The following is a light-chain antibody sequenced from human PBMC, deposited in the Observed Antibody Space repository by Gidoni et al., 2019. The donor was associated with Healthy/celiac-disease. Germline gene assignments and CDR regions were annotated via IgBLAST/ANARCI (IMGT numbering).Light chain of an antibody. CDR1: QDISND. CDR2: DAS. Sequence: DIQMTQSPSSLSASVGDRVTITCQASQDISNDLNWYQQKPGKAPKLLIYDASNLETGVPSRFSGSGSGTDFTFTISSLQPADIATYYCQQYDNLPLTFGGGTKVEIK. CDR3: QQYDNLPLT. J-gene: IGKJ4*01. V-gene: IGKV1-33*01.